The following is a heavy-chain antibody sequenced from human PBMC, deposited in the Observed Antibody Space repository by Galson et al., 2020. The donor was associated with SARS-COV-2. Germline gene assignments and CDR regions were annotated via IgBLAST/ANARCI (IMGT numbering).Heavy chain of an antibody. D-gene: IGHD5-12*01. CDR3: TRQGRDGYILDY. CDR2: IRTKPNNYAT. V-gene: IGHV3-73*01. J-gene: IGHJ4*02. Sequence: GGSLRLSCAASGFTFSGAAIHWVRQASGKGLEWVGRIRTKPNNYATSYAASVEGRFSISRDDSKNTAWLQMDSLKTEDTAVYYCTRQGRDGYILDYWGQGTLVTVSS. CDR1: GFTFSGAA.